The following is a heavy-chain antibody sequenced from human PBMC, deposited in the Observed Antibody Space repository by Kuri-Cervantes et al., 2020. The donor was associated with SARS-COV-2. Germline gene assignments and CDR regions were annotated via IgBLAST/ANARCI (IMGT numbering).Heavy chain of an antibody. Sequence: SGPTLVKPTQTLTLTCTFSGFSLSTSGVGVGWIRQPPGKALEWLVLIYWNDDKRYSPSLKSRLTITKDTSKNQVVLTMTNMDPVDTATYYCAHWGRSDYYYYMDVWGKGTTVTVSS. V-gene: IGHV2-5*01. D-gene: IGHD7-27*01. J-gene: IGHJ6*03. CDR1: GFSLSTSGVG. CDR3: AHWGRSDYYYYMDV. CDR2: IYWNDDK.